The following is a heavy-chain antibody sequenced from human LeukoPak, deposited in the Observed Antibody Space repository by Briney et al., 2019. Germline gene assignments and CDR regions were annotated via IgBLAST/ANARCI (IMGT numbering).Heavy chain of an antibody. CDR1: GFTSSSYG. J-gene: IGHJ5*02. Sequence: GRSLRLSCAASGFTSSSYGMHWVRQAPGKGLEWVAVISYDGSNKYYADSVKGRFTISRDNSKNTLYLQMNSLRAKDTAVYYCAKEGIDSGSNWFDPWGQGTLVTVSS. CDR3: AKEGIDSGSNWFDP. D-gene: IGHD6-6*01. CDR2: ISYDGSNK. V-gene: IGHV3-30*18.